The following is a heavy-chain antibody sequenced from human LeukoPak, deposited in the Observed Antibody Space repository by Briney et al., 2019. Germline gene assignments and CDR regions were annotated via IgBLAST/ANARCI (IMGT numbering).Heavy chain of an antibody. D-gene: IGHD3-22*01. J-gene: IGHJ6*02. V-gene: IGHV3-9*01. CDR2: ITWNRDNI. CDR3: AKDLSSAITSALVLDV. CDR1: GFTFDDYA. Sequence: GGSLRLSCAASGFTFDDYAMHWVRQAPGKGLEWVSGITWNRDNIGYGDSVKGRFSISRDNVKNVLYLQMTSLRPEDTALYYCAKDLSSAITSALVLDVWGQGTTVIVSS.